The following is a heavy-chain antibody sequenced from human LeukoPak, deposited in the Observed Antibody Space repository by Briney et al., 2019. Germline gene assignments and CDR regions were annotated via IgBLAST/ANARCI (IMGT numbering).Heavy chain of an antibody. CDR3: ARKLTGTTFFDF. D-gene: IGHD1-1*01. Sequence: GGSLRLSCAASGFTFSSSWMYWVRQAPGKGLVWVSRINSDESITTYADSVKGRFTISRDNAKNTLYLQMSSLRAEDTAVYYCARKLTGTTFFDFWGQGTLVTVSS. CDR1: GFTFSSSW. V-gene: IGHV3-74*01. CDR2: INSDESIT. J-gene: IGHJ4*02.